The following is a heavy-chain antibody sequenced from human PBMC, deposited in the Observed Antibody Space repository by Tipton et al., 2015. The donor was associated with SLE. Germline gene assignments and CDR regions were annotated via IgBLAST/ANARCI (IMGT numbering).Heavy chain of an antibody. Sequence: GSLRLSCAASGFTFSSYAMSWVRQAPGKGLEWVSAISGSGGSTYYADSVKGRFTISRDNSKNTLYLQMNSLRAEDTAVYYCAKGGRITMVQGVTVDYWGQGTLVTVSS. CDR2: ISGSGGST. CDR3: AKGGRITMVQGVTVDY. D-gene: IGHD3-10*01. CDR1: GFTFSSYA. V-gene: IGHV3-23*01. J-gene: IGHJ4*02.